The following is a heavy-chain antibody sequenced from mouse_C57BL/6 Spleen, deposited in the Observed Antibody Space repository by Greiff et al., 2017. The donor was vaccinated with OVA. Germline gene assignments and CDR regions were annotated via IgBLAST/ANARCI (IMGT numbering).Heavy chain of an antibody. CDR3: ARGGPYYGSSYGWFAY. D-gene: IGHD1-1*01. CDR2: IDPSDSYT. V-gene: IGHV1-50*01. J-gene: IGHJ3*01. CDR1: GYTFTSYW. Sequence: VKLQQPGAELVKPGASVKLSCKASGYTFTSYWMQWVKQRPGQGLEWIGEIDPSDSYTNYNQKFKGKATLTVDTSSSTAYMQLSSLTSEDSAVYYCARGGPYYGSSYGWFAYWGQGTLVTVSA.